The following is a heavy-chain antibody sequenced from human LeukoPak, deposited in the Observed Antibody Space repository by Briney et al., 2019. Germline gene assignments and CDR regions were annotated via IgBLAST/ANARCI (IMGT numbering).Heavy chain of an antibody. J-gene: IGHJ6*03. CDR3: AGVDYSPYYYYMDV. V-gene: IGHV4-59*01. CDR1: GGSISSYY. Sequence: SETLSLTCTVSGGSISSYYWSWIRQPPGKGLEWIGYIYYSGSTNYNPSLKSRVTISVDTSKNQFSLKLSSVTAADTAVYYCAGVDYSPYYYYMDVWGKGTTVTVSS. D-gene: IGHD2-21*01. CDR2: IYYSGST.